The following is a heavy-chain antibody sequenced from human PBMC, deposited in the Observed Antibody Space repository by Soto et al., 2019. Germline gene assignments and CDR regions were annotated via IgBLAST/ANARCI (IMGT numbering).Heavy chain of an antibody. J-gene: IGHJ4*02. CDR3: ARYRYSSGWYYFDY. CDR1: GGTFGGFY. V-gene: IGHV4-34*01. D-gene: IGHD6-19*01. Sequence: LTYAVVGGTFGGFYGRWIRQPPGRGLEWIGEINHSGSTNYNPSLKSRVTISVDTSKNQFSLKLSSVTAADTAVYYCARYRYSSGWYYFDYWVQGTLVTVSS. CDR2: INHSGST.